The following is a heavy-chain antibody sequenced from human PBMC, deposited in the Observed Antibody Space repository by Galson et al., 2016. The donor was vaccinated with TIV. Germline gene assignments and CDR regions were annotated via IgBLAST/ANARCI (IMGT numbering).Heavy chain of an antibody. CDR1: GGIFNNYA. CDR2: IIGVFGTA. J-gene: IGHJ6*02. Sequence: KVSCKASGGIFNNYAISWVRQAPGQGLEWMGVIIGVFGTANYAQKFQGRVTMTSNISISTAYMEVSSLRFEDTAVYYCASPNYRSGYYGMDVWGQGTTVTVSS. D-gene: IGHD6-19*01. CDR3: ASPNYRSGYYGMDV. V-gene: IGHV1-69*05.